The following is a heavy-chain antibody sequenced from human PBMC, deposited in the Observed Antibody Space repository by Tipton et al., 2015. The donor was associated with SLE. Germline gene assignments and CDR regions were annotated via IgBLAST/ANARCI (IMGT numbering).Heavy chain of an antibody. CDR1: GGSVSSSSYY. CDR3: ARAAGDFGDYLDY. D-gene: IGHD3-10*01. Sequence: TLSLTCTVTGGSVSSSSYYWSWIRQSPGKGLEWVGYVFYSGSTTYNPSLESRVIMSVDTSKNQFFLNLKSVTAGDTAIYYCARAAGDFGDYLDYWGQGTLVTVSS. V-gene: IGHV4-61*01. CDR2: VFYSGST. J-gene: IGHJ4*02.